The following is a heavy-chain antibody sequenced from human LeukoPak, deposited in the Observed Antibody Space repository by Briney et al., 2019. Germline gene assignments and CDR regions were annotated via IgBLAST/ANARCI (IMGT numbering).Heavy chain of an antibody. D-gene: IGHD5-12*01. J-gene: IGHJ3*02. Sequence: PSETLSLTCAVYGGSFSGYYWSWIRQPPGKGLEWIGEINHSGSTNYNPSLKSRVTISVDRSKNQFSLKLSSVTAADTAVYYCARDSDYNAFDIWGQGTMVTVSS. CDR2: INHSGST. V-gene: IGHV4-34*01. CDR1: GGSFSGYY. CDR3: ARDSDYNAFDI.